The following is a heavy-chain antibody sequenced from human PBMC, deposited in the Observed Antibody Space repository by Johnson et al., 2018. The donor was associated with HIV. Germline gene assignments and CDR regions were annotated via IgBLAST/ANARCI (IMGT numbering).Heavy chain of an antibody. CDR1: GFTFSDHY. CDR2: INWNGAST. Sequence: EVQLVESGGDVVQPGRSLRLSCAASGFTFSDHYMSWVRQAPGKGLEWVSGINWNGASTDYADSVKGRFNISRDNAKNSLYLQMNSLTTEDTAFYYCVKGWVGATLRVLEIWGKGQMVPVSS. CDR3: VKGWVGATLRVLEI. J-gene: IGHJ3*02. V-gene: IGHV3-20*04. D-gene: IGHD1-26*01.